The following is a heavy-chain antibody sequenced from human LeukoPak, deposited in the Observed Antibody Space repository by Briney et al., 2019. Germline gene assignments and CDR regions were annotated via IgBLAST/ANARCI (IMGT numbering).Heavy chain of an antibody. V-gene: IGHV4-34*01. CDR1: GGSFSGYY. CDR2: IYYSGTT. D-gene: IGHD2-8*02. CDR3: ARILADQNAFDI. Sequence: SETLSLTCAVYGGSFSGYYWSWIRQPPGKGLEWIGTIYYSGTTTYNSSLKSRVTISVDTSKNQVSLKVSSVTAADTAMFYCARILADQNAFDIWGQGTMVTVSS. J-gene: IGHJ3*02.